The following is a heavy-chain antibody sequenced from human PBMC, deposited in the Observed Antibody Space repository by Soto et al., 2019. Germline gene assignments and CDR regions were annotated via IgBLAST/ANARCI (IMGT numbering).Heavy chain of an antibody. V-gene: IGHV1-69*01. D-gene: IGHD3-16*01. CDR3: ARGETYLGV. CDR1: RDTFSKYA. CDR2: IIPIFGSR. J-gene: IGHJ6*02. Sequence: QVQLVQSGAEVKKPGSSVKVSCKASRDTFSKYAFNWVRQAPGQGLEWMGWIIPIFGSRNYAEKFQGRVTITADDSTSSAYMELRSLRFEDTAVYYCARGETYLGVWGQGTTVTVSS.